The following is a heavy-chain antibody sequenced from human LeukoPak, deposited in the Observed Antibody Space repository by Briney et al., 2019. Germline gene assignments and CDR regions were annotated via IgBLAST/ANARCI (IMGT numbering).Heavy chain of an antibody. Sequence: ASVKVSCKASGYTFTSYYMHWVRQAPGQGLEWMGIINPSGGSTSYAQKFQGRVTMTRDTSTSTVYMELSSLRSEDTAVYYCARTGLYGSGSYYKSPLYYYYYGMGVWGQGTTVTVSS. CDR3: ARTGLYGSGSYYKSPLYYYYYGMGV. V-gene: IGHV1-46*01. D-gene: IGHD3-10*01. J-gene: IGHJ6*02. CDR2: INPSGGST. CDR1: GYTFTSYY.